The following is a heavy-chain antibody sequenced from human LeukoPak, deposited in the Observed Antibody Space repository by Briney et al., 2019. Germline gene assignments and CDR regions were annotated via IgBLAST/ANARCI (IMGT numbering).Heavy chain of an antibody. J-gene: IGHJ4*02. CDR1: GFTFSSYS. D-gene: IGHD4-17*01. CDR2: ISTSSYDI. V-gene: IGHV3-21*01. Sequence: GGSLRLSCAASGFTFSSYSMNWVRQAPGKVLEWVSSISTSSYDIYYADSVKGRFTISRDNAKNSLYLQMNSPRAEDTAMYYCAKISHDYGDSADYWGQGTLVTVSS. CDR3: AKISHDYGDSADY.